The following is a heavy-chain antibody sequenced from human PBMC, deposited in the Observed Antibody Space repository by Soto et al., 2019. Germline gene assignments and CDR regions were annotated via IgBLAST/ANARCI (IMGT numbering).Heavy chain of an antibody. D-gene: IGHD2-2*03. CDR2: IYYSGST. CDR1: RGSISSGGYY. V-gene: IGHV4-31*03. CDR3: ARDSSHPGYCSSTSCYWFDP. J-gene: IGHJ5*02. Sequence: PSETLSLTCTVSRGSISSGGYYWSWIRQHPVKGLERIGYIYYSGSTYYNPSLKSRVTISVDTSKNQFSLKLSSVTAADTAVYYCARDSSHPGYCSSTSCYWFDPWGQGTLVTVSS.